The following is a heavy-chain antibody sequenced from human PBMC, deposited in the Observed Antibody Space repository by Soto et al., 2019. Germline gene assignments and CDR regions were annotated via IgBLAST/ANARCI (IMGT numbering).Heavy chain of an antibody. Sequence: SEILSLTCAVSGGSISSGGYSWSWIRQPPGKGLEWIGYIYHSGSTYYNPSLKSRVTISVDRSKNQFSLKLSSVTAADTAVYYCARGAVADLSWFDPWGQGTLVTVSS. CDR2: IYHSGST. D-gene: IGHD6-19*01. CDR1: GGSISSGGYS. J-gene: IGHJ5*02. CDR3: ARGAVADLSWFDP. V-gene: IGHV4-30-2*01.